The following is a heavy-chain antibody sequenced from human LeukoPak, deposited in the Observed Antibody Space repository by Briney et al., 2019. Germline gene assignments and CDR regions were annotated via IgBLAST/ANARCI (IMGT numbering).Heavy chain of an antibody. D-gene: IGHD3-3*01. CDR3: ARNRIEARYDFWSGYYNWFDP. CDR1: GGSFSGYY. V-gene: IGHV4-34*01. CDR2: INHSGST. J-gene: IGHJ5*02. Sequence: KPSETLPLTCAVYGGSFSGYYWSWIRQPPGKGLEWIGEINHSGSTNYNPSLKSRVTISVDTSKNQFSLKLSSVTAADTAVYYCARNRIEARYDFWSGYYNWFDPWGQGTLVTVSS.